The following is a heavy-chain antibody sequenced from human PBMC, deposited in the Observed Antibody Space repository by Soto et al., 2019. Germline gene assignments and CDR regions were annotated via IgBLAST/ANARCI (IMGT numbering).Heavy chain of an antibody. CDR1: GFTFSSYW. D-gene: IGHD3-10*01. V-gene: IGHV3-74*01. CDR3: AKDRGRGALDY. Sequence: PGGSLRLSCVASGFTFSSYWMHWVRQAPGKGLVWVSRISSDGSNTYYADSVKGRFTISRDNAKNMLYLQMNNLRVEDTALYYCAKDRGRGALDYWGLGTLVTVSS. J-gene: IGHJ4*02. CDR2: ISSDGSNT.